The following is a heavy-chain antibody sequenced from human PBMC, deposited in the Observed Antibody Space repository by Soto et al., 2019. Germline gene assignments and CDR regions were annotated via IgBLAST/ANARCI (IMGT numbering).Heavy chain of an antibody. CDR1: SLSFCGYY. Sequence: TETLSLTCAFYSLSFCGYYWSWIRQPPGKGLEWIGEINHSGSTNYNPSLKSRVTISVDTSKNQFSLKLSSVTAADTAVYYCARDGDGYNYPDYWGQGTLVTVS. CDR3: ARDGDGYNYPDY. CDR2: INHSGST. D-gene: IGHD5-12*01. V-gene: IGHV4-34*01. J-gene: IGHJ4*02.